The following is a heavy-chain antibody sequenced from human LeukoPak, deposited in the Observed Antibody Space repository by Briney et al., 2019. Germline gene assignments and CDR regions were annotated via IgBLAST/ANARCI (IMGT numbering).Heavy chain of an antibody. J-gene: IGHJ6*03. CDR2: IIPIFGTA. CDR3: ARDTMVRGVIHPNYYYMDV. V-gene: IGHV1-69*13. Sequence: ASVKVSCKASGGTFSRYAISWVRQAPGQGLEWMGGIIPIFGTANYAQKFQGRVTIIADESTSTAYMELSSLRSEDTAVYYCARDTMVRGVIHPNYYYMDVWGKGTTVTISS. CDR1: GGTFSRYA. D-gene: IGHD3-10*01.